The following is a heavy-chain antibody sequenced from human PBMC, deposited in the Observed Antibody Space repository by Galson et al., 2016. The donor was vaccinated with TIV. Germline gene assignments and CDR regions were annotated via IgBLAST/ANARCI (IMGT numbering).Heavy chain of an antibody. J-gene: IGHJ5*02. CDR1: GFTFNNYG. D-gene: IGHD6-6*01. Sequence: SVKVSCKASGFTFNNYGIAWVRQVPGQGLEWMGWISAYNGNTNYAQHFQGRVTMTTDTSTSTAYMEVRGLRSDDTAFYYCARALVQGMVVFEGQGWFDPWGQGTLVTVSS. V-gene: IGHV1-18*01. CDR3: ARALVQGMVVFEGQGWFDP. CDR2: ISAYNGNT.